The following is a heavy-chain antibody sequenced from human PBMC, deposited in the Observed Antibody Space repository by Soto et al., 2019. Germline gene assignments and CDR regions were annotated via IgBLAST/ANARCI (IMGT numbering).Heavy chain of an antibody. CDR2: ISSSGSTI. V-gene: IGHV3-11*01. CDR1: GFTFSDYY. CDR3: ARTMVRGVMTLQHYYYMDV. D-gene: IGHD3-10*01. Sequence: QVQLVESGGGLVKPGGSLRLSCAASGFTFSDYYMSWIRQAPGKGLEWVSYISSSGSTIYYSDSVKGRFTISRDNAKNSLYLQMNSLRAEDTAVYYCARTMVRGVMTLQHYYYMDVWGKGTTVTVSS. J-gene: IGHJ6*03.